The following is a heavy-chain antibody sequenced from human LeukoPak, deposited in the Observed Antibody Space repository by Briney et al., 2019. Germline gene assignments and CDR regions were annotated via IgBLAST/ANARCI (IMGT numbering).Heavy chain of an antibody. J-gene: IGHJ6*02. V-gene: IGHV1-46*01. CDR1: GYTVTIYY. CDR2: CNPYGGST. CDR3: ARDLDCSGGSCYSESADYSYYYGMDV. Sequence: SVKLSCKASGYTVTIYYVHWLRRSTGQELGWRGICNPYGGSTGCAQKFQCRVTMTRDTSTSTVYMELSSLRSEDPAVYYCARDLDCSGGSCYSESADYSYYYGMDVWGQGTTVTVSS. D-gene: IGHD2-15*01.